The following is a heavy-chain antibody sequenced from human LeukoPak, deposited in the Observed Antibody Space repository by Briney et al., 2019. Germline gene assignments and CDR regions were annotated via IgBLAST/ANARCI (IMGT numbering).Heavy chain of an antibody. CDR3: ARDGLGGSQPSFDY. D-gene: IGHD2-15*01. V-gene: IGHV1-46*01. Sequence: ASVKVSCKASGGTFSSYAISWVRQAPGQGLEWMGIINPSGGSTSYAQKFQGRVTMPRDTSTSTVYMELSSLRSEDTAVYYCARDGLGGSQPSFDYWGQGTLVTVSS. CDR2: INPSGGST. J-gene: IGHJ4*02. CDR1: GGTFSSYA.